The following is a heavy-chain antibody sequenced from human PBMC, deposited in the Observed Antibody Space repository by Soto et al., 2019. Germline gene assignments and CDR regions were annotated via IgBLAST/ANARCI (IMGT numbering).Heavy chain of an antibody. V-gene: IGHV4-59*12. CDR1: GGSIRSYN. CDR2: VYNSGST. CDR3: AGSGYYHNSGMDV. D-gene: IGHD3-22*01. Sequence: SETLSLTCTVSGGSIRSYNWNWIRQPPGKGLEWIGYVYNSGSTNYNPSLKSRVTISVDTSKNQFSLKLSSVTTADTAVYYCAGSGYYHNSGMDVWGQGTTVTVSS. J-gene: IGHJ6*02.